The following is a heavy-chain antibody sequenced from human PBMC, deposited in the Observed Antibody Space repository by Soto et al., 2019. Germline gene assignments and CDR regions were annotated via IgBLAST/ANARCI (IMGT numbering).Heavy chain of an antibody. Sequence: QVQIQQWGAGLLKPSETLSLTCAVYGGSFSGYYWSWIRQPPGKGLVWIGESNHSGSPNYNPSLRTRGTISVDTSKNRFSLKRSSVTAADTAVYYCARGYSYGFYYGMDVWGQGPTVTVSS. CDR2: SNHSGSP. CDR3: ARGYSYGFYYGMDV. D-gene: IGHD5-18*01. J-gene: IGHJ6*02. V-gene: IGHV4-34*01. CDR1: GGSFSGYY.